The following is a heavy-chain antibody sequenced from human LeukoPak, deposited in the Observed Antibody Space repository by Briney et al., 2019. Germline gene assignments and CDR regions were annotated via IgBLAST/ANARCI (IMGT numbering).Heavy chain of an antibody. CDR3: AKPEGNFWSGFDY. D-gene: IGHD3-3*01. J-gene: IGHJ4*02. CDR1: GFTFSDYG. Sequence: GGSLRLSCTASGFTFSDYGMHWVRQAPGKGLEWVAVIWYDGKNKYYADSVEGRFTISRDNSKNTMYLQLNSLRVEDTAVYYCAKPEGNFWSGFDYWGQGTLVTVSS. V-gene: IGHV3-33*06. CDR2: IWYDGKNK.